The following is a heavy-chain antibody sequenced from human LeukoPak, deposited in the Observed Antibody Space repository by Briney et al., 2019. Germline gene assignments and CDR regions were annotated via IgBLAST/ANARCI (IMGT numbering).Heavy chain of an antibody. J-gene: IGHJ4*02. CDR1: GVSISSGNYY. V-gene: IGHV4-61*01. D-gene: IGHD5-18*01. Sequence: SETLSLTCTVSGVSISSGNYYWTWIRQHPGKGLEWIGYIYYSGSTNYNPSLKSRVTISVDTSKNQFSLKLSSVTAADTAVYYCARDGYGFDYWGQGTLVTVSS. CDR3: ARDGYGFDY. CDR2: IYYSGST.